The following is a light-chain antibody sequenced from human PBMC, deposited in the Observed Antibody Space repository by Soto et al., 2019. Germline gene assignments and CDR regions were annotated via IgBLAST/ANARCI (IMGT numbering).Light chain of an antibody. Sequence: QSVLTQPPSVSGAPGQRATISCTGSSSNIGAGYDVHWYQQLPETAPKLLIYRNSNRPSGVPDRFSGSKSGASASLAITGLRAEDEADYYCQSYDSSLSAYVFGTGTKVTVL. CDR3: QSYDSSLSAYV. J-gene: IGLJ1*01. CDR1: SSNIGAGYD. V-gene: IGLV1-40*01. CDR2: RNS.